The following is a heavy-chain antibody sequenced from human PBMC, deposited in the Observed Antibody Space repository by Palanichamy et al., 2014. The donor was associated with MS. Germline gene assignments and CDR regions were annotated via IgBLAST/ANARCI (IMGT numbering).Heavy chain of an antibody. CDR2: ISANGGST. D-gene: IGHD6-13*01. J-gene: IGHJ4*02. CDR1: GLTFSNCD. CDR3: AAIAAGNLEFDY. Sequence: EVQVVESGGDLVQPGGSLRLSCSASGLTFSNCDMYWVRQAPGKGLEFVSSISANGGSTYYADSVKGRSIISRDNSKNTLYLQMGSLRAEDMALYYCAAIAAGNLEFDYWGEGALVTVSS. V-gene: IGHV3-64*07.